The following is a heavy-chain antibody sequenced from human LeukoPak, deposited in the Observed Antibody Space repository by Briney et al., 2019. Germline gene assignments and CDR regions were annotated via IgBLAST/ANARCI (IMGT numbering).Heavy chain of an antibody. Sequence: GGSLRLSCAASGFTFSSYGMHWVRQAPGKGLEWVAVISYDGSNKYYADSVKGRFTISRDNSKNTLYLQMNSLRAEDTAVYYCAKDDSYGYQDFDYWGQGTLVTVSS. D-gene: IGHD5-18*01. J-gene: IGHJ4*02. CDR3: AKDDSYGYQDFDY. V-gene: IGHV3-30*18. CDR1: GFTFSSYG. CDR2: ISYDGSNK.